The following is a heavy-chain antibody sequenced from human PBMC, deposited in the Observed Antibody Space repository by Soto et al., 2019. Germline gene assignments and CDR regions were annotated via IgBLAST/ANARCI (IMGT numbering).Heavy chain of an antibody. D-gene: IGHD4-17*01. CDR2: ISYDGSNK. V-gene: IGHV3-30*18. J-gene: IGHJ4*02. CDR3: AKDSDLRY. Sequence: QVQLVESGGGVVQPGRSLRLSCAASGFTFSSYGMHWVRQAPGKGLEWVAVISYDGSNKYYADSVKGRFTISRDNSKNTLHLQMNSLRAEDTAVYYCAKDSDLRYWGQGTLVTVSS. CDR1: GFTFSSYG.